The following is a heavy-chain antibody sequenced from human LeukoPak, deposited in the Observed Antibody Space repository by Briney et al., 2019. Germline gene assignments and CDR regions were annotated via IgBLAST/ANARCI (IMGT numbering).Heavy chain of an antibody. CDR2: ISAYNGNT. D-gene: IGHD3-22*01. Sequence: ASVKVSCKASGYTFTSYGISWMRQAPGQGLEWMGWISAYNGNTNYAQKLQGRVTMTTDTSTSTAYMELRSLRSDDTAVYYCARGPDSSGHHYGLFDYWGQGTLVTVSS. CDR1: GYTFTSYG. J-gene: IGHJ4*02. CDR3: ARGPDSSGHHYGLFDY. V-gene: IGHV1-18*01.